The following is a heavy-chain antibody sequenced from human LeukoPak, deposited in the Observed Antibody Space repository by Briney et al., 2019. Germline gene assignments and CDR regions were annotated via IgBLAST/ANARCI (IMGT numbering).Heavy chain of an antibody. V-gene: IGHV1-2*02. Sequence: GASVKVSCKASGYTLTGYYMHWVRQAPGQGLEWMGWINPNSGGTNYAQKFQGRVTMTRDTSISTAYMELSRLRSDDTAVYYCARDLGPGTPAGYWGQGTLVTVSS. D-gene: IGHD3-10*02. CDR2: INPNSGGT. CDR3: ARDLGPGTPAGY. CDR1: GYTLTGYY. J-gene: IGHJ4*02.